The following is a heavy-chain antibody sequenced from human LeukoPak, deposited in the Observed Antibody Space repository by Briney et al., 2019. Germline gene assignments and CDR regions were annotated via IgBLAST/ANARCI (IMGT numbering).Heavy chain of an antibody. CDR3: ARATYDILAGSNWFDP. D-gene: IGHD3-9*01. J-gene: IGHJ5*02. CDR2: ISSSSSYI. V-gene: IGHV3-21*01. Sequence: PGGSLRLSCAASGFTFSSYSMNWVRQAPGKGLEWVSSISSSSSYIYYADSVKGRFTISRDNAKNSLYLQMNSLRAEDTAVYYCARATYDILAGSNWFDPWGQGTLVTVSS. CDR1: GFTFSSYS.